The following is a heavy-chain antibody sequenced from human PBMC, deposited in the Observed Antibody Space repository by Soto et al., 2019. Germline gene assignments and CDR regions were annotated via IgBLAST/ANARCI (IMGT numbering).Heavy chain of an antibody. CDR3: ARELYCSSTSCYGEFDY. V-gene: IGHV4-30-4*08. CDR1: GGSVSSGAYY. CDR2: IYYRGGT. Sequence: PSETLSLTCTVSGGSVSSGAYYWSWIRQHPGKGLEWIGYIYYRGGTYYNPSLRGRITISSDTSKNQFSLKLSSVTAADTAVYYCARELYCSSTSCYGEFDYWGQGTLVTVSS. J-gene: IGHJ4*02. D-gene: IGHD2-2*01.